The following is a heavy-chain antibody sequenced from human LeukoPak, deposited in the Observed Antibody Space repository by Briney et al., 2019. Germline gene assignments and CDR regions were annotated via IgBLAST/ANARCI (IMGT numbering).Heavy chain of an antibody. V-gene: IGHV4-59*01. Sequence: SETLSLTCTVSGGSISSYYWSWIRQPPGKGLEWIGYIYYSGSTNYDPSLKSRVTISVDTSKNQFSLKLSSVTAADTAVYYCARVKSDSSGYPENWGQGTLVTVSS. D-gene: IGHD3-22*01. J-gene: IGHJ4*02. CDR3: ARVKSDSSGYPEN. CDR2: IYYSGST. CDR1: GGSISSYY.